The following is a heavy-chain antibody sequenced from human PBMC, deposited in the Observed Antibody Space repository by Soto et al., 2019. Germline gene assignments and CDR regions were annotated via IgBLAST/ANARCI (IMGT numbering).Heavy chain of an antibody. J-gene: IGHJ2*01. V-gene: IGHV4-38-2*02. Sequence: PSETLSLTCAVSGYSISSGYYWGWIRQPPGKGLEWIGSIYHSGSTYYNPSLKSRVTISVDTSKNQCSLKLSSVTAADTAVYYCARDPYYYDSSGYFNWYFDLWGRGTLVTVSS. CDR1: GYSISSGYY. CDR2: IYHSGST. CDR3: ARDPYYYDSSGYFNWYFDL. D-gene: IGHD3-22*01.